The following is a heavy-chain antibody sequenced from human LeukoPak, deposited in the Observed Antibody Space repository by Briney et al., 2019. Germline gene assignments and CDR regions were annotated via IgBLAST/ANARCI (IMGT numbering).Heavy chain of an antibody. D-gene: IGHD4-23*01. CDR1: GGSISSGSYY. CDR3: AVAVNYGGNSFDY. CDR2: IFTSGST. V-gene: IGHV4-61*02. Sequence: PSETLSLTCTVSGGSISSGSYYWSWIRQPAGKGLEYIGRIFTSGSTHYHPSLKSRVTISVDTSKNQLSLKLSSVTAADTAVYYYAVAVNYGGNSFDYWGQGTLVTVSS. J-gene: IGHJ4*02.